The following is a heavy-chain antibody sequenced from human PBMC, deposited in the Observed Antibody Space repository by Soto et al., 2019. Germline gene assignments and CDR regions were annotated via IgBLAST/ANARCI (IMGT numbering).Heavy chain of an antibody. Sequence: GGSLRLSCAASGFTFSSYSMNWVRQAPGKGLEWVSSISSSSSYIYYADSVKGQFTISRDNAKNSLYLQMNSLRAEDTAVYYCARETIYYDSSGYSYYFDYWGQGTLVTVSS. J-gene: IGHJ4*02. V-gene: IGHV3-21*01. CDR1: GFTFSSYS. CDR2: ISSSSSYI. CDR3: ARETIYYDSSGYSYYFDY. D-gene: IGHD3-22*01.